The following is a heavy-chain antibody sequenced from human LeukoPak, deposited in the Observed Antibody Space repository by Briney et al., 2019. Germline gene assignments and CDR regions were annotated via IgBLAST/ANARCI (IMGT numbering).Heavy chain of an antibody. D-gene: IGHD6-13*01. V-gene: IGHV3-23*01. CDR2: ISGSGSST. J-gene: IGHJ3*01. Sequence: GGSLRLSCAASGFTFSSYAMGWVRLAPGKGLEWVSSISGSGSSTYFADSVKGRFTISRDNSKNTLYLHMYSLRAEDTAVYYCAKVMERGQQVITDVIDVWGQGTVVTVSS. CDR3: AKVMERGQQVITDVIDV. CDR1: GFTFSSYA.